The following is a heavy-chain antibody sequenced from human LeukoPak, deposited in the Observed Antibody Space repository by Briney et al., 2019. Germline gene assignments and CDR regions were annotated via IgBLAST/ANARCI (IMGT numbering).Heavy chain of an antibody. J-gene: IGHJ5*02. CDR1: GGSFSGYY. CDR2: INHSGST. D-gene: IGHD6-6*01. Sequence: KPSETLSLTCAVYGGSFSGYYWSWIRQPPGKGLEWIGEINHSGSTNYNPSLKSRVTISVDTSKNQFSLKLSSVTAADTAVYYCARNLTVEYSSSSSWFDPWGQGTLVTVSS. V-gene: IGHV4-34*01. CDR3: ARNLTVEYSSSSSWFDP.